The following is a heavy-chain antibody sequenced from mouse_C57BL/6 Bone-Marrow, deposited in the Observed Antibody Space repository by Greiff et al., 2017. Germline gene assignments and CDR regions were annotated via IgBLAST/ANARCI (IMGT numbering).Heavy chain of an antibody. V-gene: IGHV2-2*01. CDR3: ARKGHGSSSFAY. Sequence: VQLQQSGPGLVQPSQSLSITCTVSGFSLTSYGVHWVRQSPGKGLEWLGVLWSGGSTDYNAAFISRLSISKDNSTSQVFFKMNSLQADDTAIYYCARKGHGSSSFAYWGQGTLVTVSA. CDR1: GFSLTSYG. D-gene: IGHD1-1*01. CDR2: LWSGGST. J-gene: IGHJ3*01.